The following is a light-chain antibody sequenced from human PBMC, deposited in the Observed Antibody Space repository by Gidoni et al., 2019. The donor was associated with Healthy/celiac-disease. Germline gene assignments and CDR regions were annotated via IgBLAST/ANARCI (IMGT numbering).Light chain of an antibody. CDR2: DAS. CDR3: QQRSNWPPLT. CDR1: KSVSSY. Sequence: DIVLTQSLATLSLSPGERATLSCRASKSVSSYLAWYQQKPGQAPRLLIYDASNRATGIPARFSGSGSGTDFTLTISSLEPEDFAVYYCQQRSNWPPLTFGGGTKVEIK. J-gene: IGKJ4*01. V-gene: IGKV3-11*01.